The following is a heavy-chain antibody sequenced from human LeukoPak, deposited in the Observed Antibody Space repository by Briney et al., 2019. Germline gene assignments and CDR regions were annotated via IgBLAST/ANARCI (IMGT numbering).Heavy chain of an antibody. CDR2: IFPGDSDT. V-gene: IGHV5-51*01. Sequence: GESLKISCRASGXSFSIYWIGWVRQMPGKGLEWMGIIFPGDSDTRYSPSFQGQVTISADKSISTAYLQWNSLKASDTAMYYCARWVTADRGKKDAFDIWGQGTMVTVSS. CDR3: ARWVTADRGKKDAFDI. D-gene: IGHD2-21*02. CDR1: GXSFSIYW. J-gene: IGHJ3*02.